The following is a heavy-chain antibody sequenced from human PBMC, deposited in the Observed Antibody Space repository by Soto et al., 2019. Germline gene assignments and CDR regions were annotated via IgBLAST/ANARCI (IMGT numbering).Heavy chain of an antibody. CDR2: ISSSSSYI. CDR1: GFTFSSYS. Sequence: EVQLVESGGGLVKPGGSLRLSCAASGFTFSSYSMNWVRQAPGKGLEWVSSISSSSSYIYYADSVKGRCTISRQNAKNSLYLQMNSLRAEDTAVYYCARVVVGDQPGGLDYWGQGTLVTVSS. D-gene: IGHD2-21*01. J-gene: IGHJ4*02. CDR3: ARVVVGDQPGGLDY. V-gene: IGHV3-21*01.